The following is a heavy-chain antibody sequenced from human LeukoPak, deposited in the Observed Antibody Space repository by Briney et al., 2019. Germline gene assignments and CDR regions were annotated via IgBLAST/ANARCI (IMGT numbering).Heavy chain of an antibody. D-gene: IGHD6-13*01. CDR1: GGSFSGYY. Sequence: SETLSLTCTVYGGSFSGYYWSWIRQPPGKGLEWIGEINHSGSTNYNPSLKSRVTISVDTSKNQFSLKLSSVTAADTAVYYCARAGGPTYSSSWYVLWLTLDYWGQGTLVTVSS. CDR3: ARAGGPTYSSSWYVLWLTLDY. CDR2: INHSGST. J-gene: IGHJ4*02. V-gene: IGHV4-34*01.